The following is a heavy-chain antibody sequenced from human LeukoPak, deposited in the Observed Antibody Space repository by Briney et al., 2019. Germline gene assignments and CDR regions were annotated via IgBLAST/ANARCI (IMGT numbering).Heavy chain of an antibody. CDR1: GGSMTNYY. CDR3: AREGAGSYGFRYIDV. J-gene: IGHJ6*03. D-gene: IGHD5-18*01. Sequence: SETLSLTCTVSGGSMTNYYWTWIRQPPGEGLEWLAYIYYYGSTNYNPSLESRLTLTVDTSKNQFSLKLSSVTAADTAVYYCAREGAGSYGFRYIDVWGKGTTVPVS. CDR2: IYYYGST. V-gene: IGHV4-59*01.